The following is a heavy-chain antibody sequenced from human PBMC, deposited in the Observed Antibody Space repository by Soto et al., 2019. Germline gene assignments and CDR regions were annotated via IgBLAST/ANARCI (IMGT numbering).Heavy chain of an antibody. J-gene: IGHJ6*02. V-gene: IGHV3-30*18. CDR1: GFTFSSYG. D-gene: IGHD6-6*01. Sequence: QVQLVESGGGVVQPGRSLRLSCAASGFTFSSYGMHWVRQAPGGGLEWVAVISYDGSNKYYADSVKGRFTVSRDNSKNTLFLQMNSLRGEDTAVYYCAKESYSSSSYYYGMDVWGQGTTVTVSS. CDR2: ISYDGSNK. CDR3: AKESYSSSSYYYGMDV.